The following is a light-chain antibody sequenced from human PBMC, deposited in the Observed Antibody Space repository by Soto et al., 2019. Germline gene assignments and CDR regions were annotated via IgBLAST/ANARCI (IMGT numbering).Light chain of an antibody. CDR3: QQRNNWPPVT. CDR2: DAP. CDR1: QSVSRH. Sequence: IVWTHSPATLSFSPGEMATLSFRASQSVSRHLAWYQQKPGQAPRLLIYDAPNRATGIPARFSGSGSGTDFTLTISSLEPEDFAVYYCQQRNNWPPVTFGGGTKVDIK. V-gene: IGKV3-11*01. J-gene: IGKJ4*01.